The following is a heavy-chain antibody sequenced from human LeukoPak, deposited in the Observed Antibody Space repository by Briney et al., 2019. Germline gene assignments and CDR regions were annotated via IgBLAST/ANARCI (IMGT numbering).Heavy chain of an antibody. CDR1: GFTVSSNY. V-gene: IGHV3-53*05. CDR3: ARARAITAAGFPAESFQH. CDR2: IYSGGST. D-gene: IGHD6-13*01. J-gene: IGHJ1*01. Sequence: GGSLRLSCAASGFTVSSNYMSWVRQAPGKGLEWVSVIYSGGSTYYADSVKGRFTISRDNSKNTLYLQMNSLRIENTAVYYCARARAITAAGFPAESFQHWGQGTLVIVSS.